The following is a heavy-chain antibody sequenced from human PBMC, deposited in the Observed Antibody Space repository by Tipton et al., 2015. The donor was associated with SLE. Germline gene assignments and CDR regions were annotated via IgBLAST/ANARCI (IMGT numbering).Heavy chain of an antibody. CDR3: ARGVIFKGFDS. J-gene: IGHJ5*01. CDR2: VYSSGST. D-gene: IGHD2/OR15-2a*01. CDR1: GGSISGYY. V-gene: IGHV4-4*07. Sequence: TLSLTCTVSGGSISGYYWSWIRQPAGKGLEWIGRVYSSGSTIYNPSLKSRLTLSLDMSNNQFSLRVRSVTAADTAVYYCARGVIFKGFDSWGQGTLVTVSS.